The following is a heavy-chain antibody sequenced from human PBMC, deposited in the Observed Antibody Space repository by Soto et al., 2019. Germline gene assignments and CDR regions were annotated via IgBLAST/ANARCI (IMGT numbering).Heavy chain of an antibody. J-gene: IGHJ2*01. CDR3: TRDDRQDDYGAKWYFDL. Sequence: SVKVSCKASVYRFTGYGLHWVRQAPGQGLQWMGWINPKSGATDYAQKFQGRVTMTREMSTNTAYLELSGLRSDDTADDTAVYYCTRDDRQDDYGAKWYFDLWGRGTLVTVSS. V-gene: IGHV1-2*02. CDR2: INPKSGAT. CDR1: VYRFTGYG. D-gene: IGHD4-17*01.